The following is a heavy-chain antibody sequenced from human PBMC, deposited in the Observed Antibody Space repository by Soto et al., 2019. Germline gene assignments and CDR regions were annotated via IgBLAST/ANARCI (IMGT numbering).Heavy chain of an antibody. J-gene: IGHJ6*02. V-gene: IGHV3-7*03. D-gene: IGHD3-3*01. CDR2: IKQDGSET. Sequence: EEQLVESGGGLVQPGGSLRLSCVASEFTFSSYWMTWVRQAPGKGLEWVANIKQDGSETYYVDSVKGRFTISRDNAKNSLYLQMNSLGAEDTAAYDCSRIRELRFSHYGRDVWGQGNTVTVAS. CDR1: EFTFSSYW. CDR3: SRIRELRFSHYGRDV.